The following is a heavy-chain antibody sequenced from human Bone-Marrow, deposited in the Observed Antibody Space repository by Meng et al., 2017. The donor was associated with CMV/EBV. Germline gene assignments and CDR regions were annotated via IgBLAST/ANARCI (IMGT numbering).Heavy chain of an antibody. J-gene: IGHJ4*02. CDR2: IYPGDSDI. CDR1: GYRFSIYW. Sequence: KVSCKGSGYRFSIYWIAWVRQMPGKGLEWMGIIYPGDSDIRYSPSFQGQVTISADKSISTAYLQWSSLKASDNAMYYCARLRGYSNPPEYWGQGTLVTVSS. D-gene: IGHD4-11*01. CDR3: ARLRGYSNPPEY. V-gene: IGHV5-51*01.